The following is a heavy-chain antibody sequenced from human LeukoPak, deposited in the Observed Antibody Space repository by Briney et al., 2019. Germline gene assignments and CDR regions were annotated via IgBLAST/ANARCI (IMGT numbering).Heavy chain of an antibody. CDR2: LYSGGSA. CDR1: GASISSGNYH. Sequence: SETLSLTCIVSGASISSGNYHWAWIRQPPGKGLEWIGTLYSGGSAYYNPSLTSRVSISKDTSDNQFSLRLSSVTAADTAVYYCARKQSGTMYDVWGQGTLVTVTS. V-gene: IGHV4-39*07. CDR3: ARKQSGTMYDV. J-gene: IGHJ4*02. D-gene: IGHD1-1*01.